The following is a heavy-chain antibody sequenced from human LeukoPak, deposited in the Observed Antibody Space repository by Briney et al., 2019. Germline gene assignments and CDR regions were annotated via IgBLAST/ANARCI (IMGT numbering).Heavy chain of an antibody. CDR2: INQDGSVK. J-gene: IGHJ3*02. V-gene: IGHV3-7*01. CDR1: GFTFSSYW. CDR3: ARDQRNGYNYGAFDI. Sequence: GGSLRLSCSASGFTFSSYWMSWVRQAPGKGLEWVANINQDGSVKYHVDSVKGRFTISRDNAKNSLYLQMNSLRAEDTAVYYCARDQRNGYNYGAFDIWGQGTMVTVSS. D-gene: IGHD5-24*01.